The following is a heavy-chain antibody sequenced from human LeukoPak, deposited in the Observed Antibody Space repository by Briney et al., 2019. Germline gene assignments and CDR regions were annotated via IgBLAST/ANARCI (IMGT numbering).Heavy chain of an antibody. CDR1: GYTFTGYF. V-gene: IGHV1-2*02. Sequence: ASVKVSCKASGYTFTGYFIHWVRQAPGQGLEWVGWINPNSGGTNYAQKFQGRVTMTRDTSISTAYMELNSLRAEDTAVYYCARTVDYWGQGTLVTVSS. CDR3: ARTVDY. J-gene: IGHJ4*02. CDR2: INPNSGGT.